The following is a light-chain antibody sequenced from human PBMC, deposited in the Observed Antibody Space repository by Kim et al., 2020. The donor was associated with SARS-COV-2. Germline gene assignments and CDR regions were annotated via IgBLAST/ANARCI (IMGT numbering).Light chain of an antibody. CDR3: QVWNSSSDHVV. J-gene: IGLJ2*01. V-gene: IGLV3-21*04. Sequence: ARGKTARTTWGRDNVGSKSSHWYHHRPGHATVLAIYYKSDRPSGIPRLFSGANSGNTATLAIRRVGGRDEADYYSQVWNSSSDHVVLGGGTQLTAL. CDR2: YKS. CDR1: NVGSKS.